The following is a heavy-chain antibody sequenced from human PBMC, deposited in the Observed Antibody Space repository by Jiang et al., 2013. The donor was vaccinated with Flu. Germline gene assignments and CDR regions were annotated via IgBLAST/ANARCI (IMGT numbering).Heavy chain of an antibody. CDR1: CSISSYY. Sequence: PGLVKPSDDPVPHLHCLWCSISSYYWSWIRQPPGKGLEWIGYIYYSGSTNYNPSLKSRVTISVDTSKNQFSLKLSSVTAADTAVYYCARRKPGAYYGDYEDYFDYWGQGTLVTVSS. V-gene: IGHV4-59*08. D-gene: IGHD4-17*01. CDR2: IYYSGST. J-gene: IGHJ4*02. CDR3: ARRKPGAYYGDYEDYFDY.